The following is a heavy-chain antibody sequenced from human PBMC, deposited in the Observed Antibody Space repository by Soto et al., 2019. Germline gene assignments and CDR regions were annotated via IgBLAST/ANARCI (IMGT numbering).Heavy chain of an antibody. D-gene: IGHD2-2*01. CDR3: ARGESEETSALVAS. J-gene: IGHJ1*01. CDR2: INPNSGGT. V-gene: IGHV1-2*02. CDR1: GYTFTGYY. Sequence: ASVKVSCKASGYTFTGYYMHWVRQAPGQGLEWMGWINPNSGGTNYAQKFQGRVTMTRDTSISTAYMELSRLRSDDTAVYYCARGESEETSALVASRARGTAVPVSA.